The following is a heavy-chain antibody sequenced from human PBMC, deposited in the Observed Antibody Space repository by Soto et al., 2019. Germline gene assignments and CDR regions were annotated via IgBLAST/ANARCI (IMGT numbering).Heavy chain of an antibody. CDR1: GFTFSSYS. CDR3: ARDRGSYRINWFDP. Sequence: GGSLRLSCAASGFTFSSYSMNWVRQAPGKGLEWVSSISSSSSYIYYADSVKGRFTISRDNAKNSLYLQMNSLRAEDTAVYYCARDRGSYRINWFDPWGQGTLVTVSS. V-gene: IGHV3-21*01. CDR2: ISSSSSYI. J-gene: IGHJ5*02. D-gene: IGHD1-26*01.